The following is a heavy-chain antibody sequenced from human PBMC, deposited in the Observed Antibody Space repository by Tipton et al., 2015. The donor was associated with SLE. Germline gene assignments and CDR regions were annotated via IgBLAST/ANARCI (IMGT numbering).Heavy chain of an antibody. CDR1: GDSVSSNSAV. V-gene: IGHV6-1*01. Sequence: TLSLTCAISGDSVSSNSAVWNWIRQSPSRGLEWLGRTYYRSKWYNDYAISVKSRITIKPDTSKNQFSLQLKSVTPEDTAVYYCARGRAFDMWGQGTMVTVSS. J-gene: IGHJ3*02. CDR3: ARGRAFDM. CDR2: TYYRSKWYN.